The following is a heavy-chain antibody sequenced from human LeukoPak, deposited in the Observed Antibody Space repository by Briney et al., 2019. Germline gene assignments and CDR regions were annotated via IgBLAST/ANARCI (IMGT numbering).Heavy chain of an antibody. CDR1: VFNFS. D-gene: IGHD6-19*01. V-gene: IGHV3-23*01. CDR2: ISGRGQTT. Sequence: GGSLRLSCTASVFNFSVAWVRQAPGMGLEWVSSISGRGQTTYYADFVRGRFTISRDSSKNTVYLQMSGLRVEDTALYYCAKMGGRVWYKVPETWGQGTLVTVSS. CDR3: AKMGGRVWYKVPET. J-gene: IGHJ5*02.